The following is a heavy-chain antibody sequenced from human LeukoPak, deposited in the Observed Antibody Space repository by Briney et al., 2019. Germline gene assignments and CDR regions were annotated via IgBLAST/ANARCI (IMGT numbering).Heavy chain of an antibody. V-gene: IGHV4-34*01. CDR2: INHSGST. CDR3: ARRGVVPAAMLGAFWYFDL. D-gene: IGHD2-2*01. J-gene: IGHJ2*01. CDR1: GGSFSGYY. Sequence: SETLSLTCAVYGGSFSGYYWSWIRQPPGKGLEWIGEINHSGSTNYNPSLKSRVTISVDTSKNQFSLKLSSVTAADTAVYYCARRGVVPAAMLGAFWYFDLWGRGTLVTVSS.